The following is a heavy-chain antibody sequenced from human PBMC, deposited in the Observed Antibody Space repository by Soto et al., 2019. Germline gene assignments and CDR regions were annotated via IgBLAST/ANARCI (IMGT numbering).Heavy chain of an antibody. CDR1: GGSISSGGYY. D-gene: IGHD3-22*01. J-gene: IGHJ4*02. CDR3: ARDHKPYYYDSSGYLGVDY. CDR2: IYYSGST. Sequence: SETLSLTCTVSGGSISSGGYYWSWIRQHPGKGLEWIGYIYYSGSTYYNPSLKSRVTISVDTSKNQFSLKLSSVTAADTAVYYCARDHKPYYYDSSGYLGVDYWGQGTLVTVSS. V-gene: IGHV4-31*03.